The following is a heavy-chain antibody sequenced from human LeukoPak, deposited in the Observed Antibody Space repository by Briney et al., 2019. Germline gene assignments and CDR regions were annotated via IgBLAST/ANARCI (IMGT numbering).Heavy chain of an antibody. V-gene: IGHV3-23*01. CDR1: GFTFSSYA. CDR2: ISGSGGST. Sequence: GGSLRLSCAASGFTFSSYAMSWVRQAPGKGLEWVSAISGSGGSTYYADSVKGRFTISGDNSKNTLYLQMNSLRAEDTAVYYCAKDQYSYGYFDYWGQGTLVTVSS. J-gene: IGHJ4*02. CDR3: AKDQYSYGYFDY. D-gene: IGHD5-18*01.